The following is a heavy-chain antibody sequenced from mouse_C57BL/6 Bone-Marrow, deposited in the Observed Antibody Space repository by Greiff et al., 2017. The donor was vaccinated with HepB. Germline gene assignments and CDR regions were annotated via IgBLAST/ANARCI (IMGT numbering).Heavy chain of an antibody. D-gene: IGHD1-1*01. V-gene: IGHV1-76*01. CDR1: GYTFTDYY. CDR3: ARGGLRYAMDY. CDR2: IYPGSGNT. Sequence: VQLQQSGAELVRPGASVKLSCKASGYTFTDYYINWVKQSPGQGLEWIARIYPGSGNTYYNEKFKGKATLTAEKSSSTAYMQLSSLTSEDSAVYFCARGGLRYAMDYWGQGTAVTVSS. J-gene: IGHJ4*01.